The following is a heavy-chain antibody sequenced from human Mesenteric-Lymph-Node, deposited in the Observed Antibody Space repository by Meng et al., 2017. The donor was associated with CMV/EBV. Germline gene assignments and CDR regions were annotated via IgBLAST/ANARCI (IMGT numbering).Heavy chain of an antibody. CDR3: AREMLYCSSTSCSLDY. CDR2: INPNSGDT. J-gene: IGHJ4*02. Sequence: AAVKVSCKASGYTFTSYAMHWVRQAPGQRLEWVGWINPNSGDTNYAQKFQGRVTMTRDTSISTAYMELSRLRSDDTAVYYCAREMLYCSSTSCSLDYWGQGTLVTVSS. V-gene: IGHV1-2*02. D-gene: IGHD2-2*01. CDR1: GYTFTSYA.